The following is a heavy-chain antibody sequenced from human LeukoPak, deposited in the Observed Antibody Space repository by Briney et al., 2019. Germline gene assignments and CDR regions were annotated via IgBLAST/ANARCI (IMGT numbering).Heavy chain of an antibody. CDR1: GGSISSYY. CDR2: IYYSGST. J-gene: IGHJ4*02. Sequence: PSETLSLTCTVSGGSISSYYWGWIRQPPGKGLEWIGSIYYSGSTYYNPSLKSRVTISVDTSKNQFSLKLSSVTAADTAVYYCARQILYYYDKADYWGQGTLVTVSS. V-gene: IGHV4-39*01. D-gene: IGHD3-22*01. CDR3: ARQILYYYDKADY.